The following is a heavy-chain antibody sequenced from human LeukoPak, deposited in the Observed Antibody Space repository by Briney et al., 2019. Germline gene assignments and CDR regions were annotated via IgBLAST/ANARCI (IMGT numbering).Heavy chain of an antibody. V-gene: IGHV3-64D*06. J-gene: IGHJ3*02. CDR3: VKDQGLGFGESDAFDI. CDR2: ISSNGGST. CDR1: GFTFSSYA. Sequence: GGSLRLSCSASGFTFSSYAMHWVRQAPGKGLEYVSAISSNGGSTYYADSVKGRFTISRDNSKNTLYLQMSSLRAEDTAVYYCVKDQGLGFGESDAFDIWGPGTMVTVSS. D-gene: IGHD3-10*01.